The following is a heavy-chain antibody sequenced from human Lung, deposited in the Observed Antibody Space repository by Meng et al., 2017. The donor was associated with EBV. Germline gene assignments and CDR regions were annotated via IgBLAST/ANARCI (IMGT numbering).Heavy chain of an antibody. D-gene: IGHD1-1*01. CDR3: ARPQLTWFDP. CDR2: ISYDGSNK. CDR1: GFTFSSYA. J-gene: IGHJ5*02. Sequence: QVQLVGSGGGVVQPWRSLRLSCAASGFTFSSYAMHWVRQAPGKGLEWVAVISYDGSNKYYADSVKGRFTISRDNSKNTLYLQMNSLRAEDTAVYYCARPQLTWFDPWGQGTLVTVSS. V-gene: IGHV3-30-3*01.